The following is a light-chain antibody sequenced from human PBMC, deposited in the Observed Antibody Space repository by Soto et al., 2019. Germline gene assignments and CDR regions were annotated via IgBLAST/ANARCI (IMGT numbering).Light chain of an antibody. J-gene: IGKJ5*01. CDR3: QQYGSSPA. V-gene: IGKV3-20*01. CDR1: QSISNY. Sequence: EIVLTQSPVTLSLSPGQGAALSCRASQSISNYLAWYQQKPGQAPRLLIYGASSRATGIPDRFSGSGSGTDFTLTISRLEPEDFAVYYCQQYGSSPAFGQGTRLEIK. CDR2: GAS.